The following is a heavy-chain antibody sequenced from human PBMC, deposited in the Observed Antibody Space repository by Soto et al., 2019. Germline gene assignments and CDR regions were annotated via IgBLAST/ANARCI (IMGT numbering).Heavy chain of an antibody. CDR1: GYTFTSYG. Sequence: ASVKVSCKASGYTFTSYGIGWVRQAPGQGPEYMGWITVYKGNANYGQKFQDRVTMTIDASTTTAYMELRNLIPADTAVYYCARWLQLRPLDYWGQGTLVTVSS. J-gene: IGHJ4*02. CDR3: ARWLQLRPLDY. D-gene: IGHD5-12*01. V-gene: IGHV1-18*01. CDR2: ITVYKGNA.